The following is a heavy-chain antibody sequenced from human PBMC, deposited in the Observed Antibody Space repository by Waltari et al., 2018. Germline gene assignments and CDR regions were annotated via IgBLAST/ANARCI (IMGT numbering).Heavy chain of an antibody. CDR1: GFTFTCCV. CDR3: AKLAGMTTWNFDY. Sequence: EVQVLESGGGLVQPGGSLRLSCVASGFTFTCCVMSWVRQAPGKGLEWVSTISKSGGSTYYADSLKGRFTISRDNSKNTLYLQMNSLRAEDTAVYYCAKLAGMTTWNFDYWGQGSLVTVSP. V-gene: IGHV3-23*01. D-gene: IGHD1-1*01. CDR2: ISKSGGST. J-gene: IGHJ4*02.